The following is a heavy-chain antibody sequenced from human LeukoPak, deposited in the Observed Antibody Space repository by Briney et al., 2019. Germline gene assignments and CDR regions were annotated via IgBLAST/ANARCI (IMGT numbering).Heavy chain of an antibody. D-gene: IGHD5/OR15-5a*01. CDR2: IYYSGST. V-gene: IGHV4-59*08. Sequence: PSETLSLTCTVSGDSISSYYWSWIRQPPGKGLEWMGYIYYSGSTDYNPSLKSRVTISVDTSKNQFSLKLSSVTAADTAVYYCARHGPVYEYFYYNMDVWGQGTTVTVSS. CDR3: ARHGPVYEYFYYNMDV. J-gene: IGHJ6*02. CDR1: GDSISSYY.